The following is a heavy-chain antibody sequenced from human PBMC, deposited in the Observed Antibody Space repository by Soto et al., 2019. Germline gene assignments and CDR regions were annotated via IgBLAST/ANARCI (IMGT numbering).Heavy chain of an antibody. D-gene: IGHD1-26*01. CDR1: GFTLSDYW. V-gene: IGHV3-74*01. Sequence: EEQLVEAGGDLVQPGGSLRLSCVASGFTLSDYWMHWVRQAPGKGLLWVSRISPDGSTINYADSVKGRFTISSDNAKNTLFLQMDSLRAEDTALYYCTRVISGRSGLLDYWGQGALVTVSS. CDR2: ISPDGSTI. J-gene: IGHJ4*02. CDR3: TRVISGRSGLLDY.